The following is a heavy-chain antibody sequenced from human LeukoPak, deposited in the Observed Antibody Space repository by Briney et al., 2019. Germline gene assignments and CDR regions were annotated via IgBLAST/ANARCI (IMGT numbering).Heavy chain of an antibody. Sequence: GGSLRLSCTASGFVFDEHGMTWARQVPGKGLEWASGINWSGESTSYGDPVRGRFTISRDNAKNSLSLQMDSLRAEDTALYYCARAPITSPFYFAYWGQGTLVTVSS. CDR2: INWSGEST. V-gene: IGHV3-20*04. CDR1: GFVFDEHG. CDR3: ARAPITSPFYFAY. J-gene: IGHJ4*02. D-gene: IGHD2-2*01.